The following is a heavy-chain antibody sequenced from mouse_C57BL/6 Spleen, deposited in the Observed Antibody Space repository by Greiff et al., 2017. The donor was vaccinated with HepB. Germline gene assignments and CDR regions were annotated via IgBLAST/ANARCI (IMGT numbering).Heavy chain of an antibody. D-gene: IGHD3-3*01. CDR1: GYTFTSYW. V-gene: IGHV1-61*01. J-gene: IGHJ4*01. Sequence: VQLQQPGAELVRPGSSVKLSCKASGYTFTSYWMDWVKQRPGQGLEWIGNIYPSDSETHYNQKFKDKATLTVDKSSSTAYMQLSSQTSEDSAVYYCARGGGRGYAMDYWGQGTSVTVSS. CDR2: IYPSDSET. CDR3: ARGGGRGYAMDY.